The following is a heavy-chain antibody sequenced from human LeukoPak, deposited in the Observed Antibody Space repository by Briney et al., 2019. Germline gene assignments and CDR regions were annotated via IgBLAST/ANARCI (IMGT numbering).Heavy chain of an antibody. Sequence: SETLSLTCTVSGGSISSYYWSWIRQPPGKGLEWIGYIYYSGSTNYNPSLKSRVTISVDTSKNQFSLKLSSVTAADTAVYYCASNLRSGSYPFDYWGQGTLVAVSS. D-gene: IGHD3-10*01. J-gene: IGHJ4*02. CDR2: IYYSGST. CDR3: ASNLRSGSYPFDY. CDR1: GGSISSYY. V-gene: IGHV4-59*08.